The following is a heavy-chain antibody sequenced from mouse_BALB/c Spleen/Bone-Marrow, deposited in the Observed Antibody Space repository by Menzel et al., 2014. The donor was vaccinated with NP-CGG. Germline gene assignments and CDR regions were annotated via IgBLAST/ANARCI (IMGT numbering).Heavy chain of an antibody. CDR3: TTLARNNFDY. CDR2: IHPGNSDT. CDR1: GYTFSNYW. V-gene: IGHV1-5*01. Sequence: DVHLVESGTVLARPGAAVKMSCKASGYTFSNYWMHWIKQRPGQGLEWIGTIHPGNSDTTYNQKFKGKAKLTAVTSTSTAYMELSSLTNEDSAVYYCTTLARNNFDYWGQGTTLTVSS. D-gene: IGHD3-1*01. J-gene: IGHJ2*01.